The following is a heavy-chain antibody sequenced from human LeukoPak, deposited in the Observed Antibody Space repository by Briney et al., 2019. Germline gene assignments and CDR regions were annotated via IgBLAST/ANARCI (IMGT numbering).Heavy chain of an antibody. CDR1: GFTFSIYT. D-gene: IGHD2-15*01. V-gene: IGHV3-30-3*01. CDR3: ARGLPTNVVAAPFDY. Sequence: PGGSLRLSCAASGFTFSIYTRHWVRQAPGKGLEWVAVISYDGSNKYYADSVKGRFTISRDNSKNTLYLQMNSLRAEDTAVYYCARGLPTNVVAAPFDYWGQGTLVTVSS. J-gene: IGHJ4*02. CDR2: ISYDGSNK.